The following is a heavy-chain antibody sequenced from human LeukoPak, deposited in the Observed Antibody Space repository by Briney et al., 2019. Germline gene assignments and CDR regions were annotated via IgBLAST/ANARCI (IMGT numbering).Heavy chain of an antibody. D-gene: IGHD6-13*01. CDR2: INHSGST. CDR3: ARDPEGDDSSWYDY. CDR1: GGSFSGYH. Sequence: SETLSLTCAVYGGSFSGYHWSWIRQPPGKGLEWIGEINHSGSTNYNPSLKSRVTISVDTSKNQVSLKLTSVTAADTAVYYCARDPEGDDSSWYDYWGQGTLVTVSS. J-gene: IGHJ4*02. V-gene: IGHV4-34*01.